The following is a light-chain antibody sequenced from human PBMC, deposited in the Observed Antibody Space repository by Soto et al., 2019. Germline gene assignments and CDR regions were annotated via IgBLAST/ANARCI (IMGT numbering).Light chain of an antibody. CDR1: QSVSSR. V-gene: IGKV3-11*01. CDR3: QQRSNWLT. CDR2: DAS. Sequence: TKSPATLSVSPGDRATLSCRASQSVSSRLAWYQRKPGQAPRLLIYDASNRATGIPARFSGSGSGADFTLTISSLEPEDFAVYYCQQRSNWLTFGGGTKVDIK. J-gene: IGKJ4*01.